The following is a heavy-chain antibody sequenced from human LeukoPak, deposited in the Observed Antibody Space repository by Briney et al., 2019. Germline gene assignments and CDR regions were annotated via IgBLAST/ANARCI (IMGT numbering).Heavy chain of an antibody. Sequence: GGSLRLSCAASGFTVSSYVINWVRQAPGKGLEWVATISTSGGSTYYADFVKGRFTISRDNSKNTLYLQMNSLRAEDTAVYYCAKGHYTDVWGKGTTVTVSS. J-gene: IGHJ6*03. V-gene: IGHV3-23*01. CDR3: AKGHYTDV. CDR2: ISTSGGST. CDR1: GFTVSSYV.